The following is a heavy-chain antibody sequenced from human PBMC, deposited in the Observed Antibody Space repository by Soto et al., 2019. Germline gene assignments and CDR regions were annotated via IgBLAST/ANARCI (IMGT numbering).Heavy chain of an antibody. CDR1: EFTFSSYW. CDR2: INSDGSST. D-gene: IGHD2-15*01. CDR3: ARELYCSGGSCYAGGMDV. Sequence: EVQLVESGGGLVQPGGSLRLSCAASEFTFSSYWMHWVRQAPGKGLVWVARINSDGSSTNYADSVKGRFTISRDNAKNTLYLQMNSLRAEDTAVYYCARELYCSGGSCYAGGMDVWGQGTTVTVSS. V-gene: IGHV3-74*01. J-gene: IGHJ6*02.